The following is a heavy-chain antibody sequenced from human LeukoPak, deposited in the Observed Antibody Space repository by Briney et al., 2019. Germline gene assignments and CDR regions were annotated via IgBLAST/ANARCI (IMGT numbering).Heavy chain of an antibody. CDR1: GYTFTGYH. CDR3: ARLGVARWMVVTYYYYGMDV. CDR2: IGPNTGAT. J-gene: IGHJ6*02. V-gene: IGHV1-2*02. D-gene: IGHD6-19*01. Sequence: ASVKVSCKPSGYTFTGYHMHWVRQAPGQGLEWMGWIGPNTGATKYAQNFEGRVAMTRDTSISTAYMEVSSLRSADTAVYFCARLGVARWMVVTYYYYGMDVWGQGTTVTVSS.